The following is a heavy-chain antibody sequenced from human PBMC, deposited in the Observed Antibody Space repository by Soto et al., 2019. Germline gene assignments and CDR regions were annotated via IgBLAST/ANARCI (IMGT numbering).Heavy chain of an antibody. CDR1: EYTISFYI. D-gene: IGHD3-10*01. J-gene: IGHJ4*02. CDR2: INAGDGNT. V-gene: IGHV1-3*01. Sequence: QVQLVQSGAEVKKPGASGKVTCKASEYTISFYILHWVRRAPGQRLEWMGCINAGDGNTKYSQKFQGRVTITRDTSANTAYMELSSLRSEDTAVFYCAREHYFGSGAGPYDYWGQGTLVTVSS. CDR3: AREHYFGSGAGPYDY.